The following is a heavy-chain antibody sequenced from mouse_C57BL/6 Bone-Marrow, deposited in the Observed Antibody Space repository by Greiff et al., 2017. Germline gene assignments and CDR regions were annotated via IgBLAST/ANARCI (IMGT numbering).Heavy chain of an antibody. Sequence: EVMLVESGGDLVKPGGSLKLSCAASGFTFSSYGMSWVRQTPDKRLAWVATISSGGSYTYYPDSVKGRFPISRDNAKNTLYLQMSSLKSEDTAMYYCARREGLRRFAYWGQGTLVTVSA. CDR2: ISSGGSYT. J-gene: IGHJ3*01. CDR1: GFTFSSYG. CDR3: ARREGLRRFAY. V-gene: IGHV5-6*02. D-gene: IGHD2-4*01.